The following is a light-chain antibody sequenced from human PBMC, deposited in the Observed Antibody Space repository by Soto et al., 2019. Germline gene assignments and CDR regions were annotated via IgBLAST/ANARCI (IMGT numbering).Light chain of an antibody. V-gene: IGLV2-14*03. CDR3: CSHSTSVTWM. CDR1: SSDVGGYNF. J-gene: IGLJ3*02. Sequence: QSALTQTASVSGSPGQSITISCTGRSSDVGGYNFVSWYQQHPGKAPKLIIHEVSNRPSGVSNRFSGSKSGNTASLTISGLQAEDEAVYYCCSHSTSVTWMFGGGTKLTVL. CDR2: EVS.